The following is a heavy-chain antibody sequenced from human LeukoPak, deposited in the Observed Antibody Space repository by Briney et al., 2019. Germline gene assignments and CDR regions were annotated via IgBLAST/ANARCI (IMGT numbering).Heavy chain of an antibody. CDR2: ISTTGNYI. D-gene: IGHD2-15*01. CDR3: SRALYGDCTGGSFYFHY. J-gene: IGHJ4*02. V-gene: IGHV3-21*01. Sequence: GGSLRLSCAASLCTFRRHSMNWVRQAPGKGLEWVSSISTTGNYIHYADSVKGRFTISRDNAKNSLYLQMNDLRAESVAVYYCSRALYGDCTGGSFYFHYWGQGTLVTVSS. CDR1: LCTFRRHS.